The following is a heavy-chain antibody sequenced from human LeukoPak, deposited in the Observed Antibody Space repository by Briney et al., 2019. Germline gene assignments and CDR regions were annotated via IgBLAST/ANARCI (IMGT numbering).Heavy chain of an antibody. V-gene: IGHV1-69*05. D-gene: IGHD5-24*01. Sequence: SVKVSCKASGGTFSSYAISWVRQAPGQGLEWMGGIIPIFGTANYAQKFQGRVTITTGESTSTAYMELSSLRSEDTAVYYCATVEMATFYYYYMDVWGKGTTVTVSS. CDR3: ATVEMATFYYYYMDV. J-gene: IGHJ6*03. CDR1: GGTFSSYA. CDR2: IIPIFGTA.